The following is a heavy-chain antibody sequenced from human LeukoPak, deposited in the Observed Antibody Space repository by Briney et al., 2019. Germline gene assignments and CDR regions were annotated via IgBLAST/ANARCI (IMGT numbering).Heavy chain of an antibody. J-gene: IGHJ5*02. V-gene: IGHV4-59*01. CDR2: IYYSGST. Sequence: SETLSLTCTVSGGSISSYYWSWIRQPPGKGLEWIGYIYYSGSTNYKPSLKSRVTISVDTSKNQFSLKLNSVTAADTVVYYCARGGYYGSGNDFRFDPWGQGTLVTVSS. D-gene: IGHD3-10*01. CDR1: GGSISSYY. CDR3: ARGGYYGSGNDFRFDP.